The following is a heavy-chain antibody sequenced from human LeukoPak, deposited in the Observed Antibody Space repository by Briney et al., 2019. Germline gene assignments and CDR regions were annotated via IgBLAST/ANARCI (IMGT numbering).Heavy chain of an antibody. J-gene: IGHJ4*02. Sequence: SETLSLTCAVDGGCCSGYYWSWLRQPPGKGLVWIGEINHSGSTNYNPSLKSRVTISVDTSKNQFSLKLSSVTAADTAVYYCARGFSGYIFPTSFDYWGQGTLVTASS. D-gene: IGHD5-12*01. V-gene: IGHV4-34*01. CDR2: INHSGST. CDR1: GGCCSGYY. CDR3: ARGFSGYIFPTSFDY.